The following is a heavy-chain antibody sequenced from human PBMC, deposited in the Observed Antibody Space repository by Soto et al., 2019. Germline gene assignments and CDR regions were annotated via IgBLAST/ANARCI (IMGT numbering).Heavy chain of an antibody. V-gene: IGHV3-7*01. CDR3: ARERRSSKTYFDH. CDR2: IKPDENEK. D-gene: IGHD4-4*01. Sequence: GGSLRLSCAASGFTLSSNWMSWVRQAPGKGLEWVANIKPDENEKYYVDSVKGRFTISRDNARNSLYLQMDSLRAEDTAVYYCARERRSSKTYFDHWGQGTLVTVSS. J-gene: IGHJ4*02. CDR1: GFTLSSNW.